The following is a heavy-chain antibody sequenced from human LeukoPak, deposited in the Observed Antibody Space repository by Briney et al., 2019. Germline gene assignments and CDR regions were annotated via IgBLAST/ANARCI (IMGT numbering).Heavy chain of an antibody. CDR1: GFTLSSYA. CDR3: ATSLGAVSNYFGY. D-gene: IGHD2-8*01. CDR2: ISGIGGST. V-gene: IGHV3-23*01. J-gene: IGHJ4*02. Sequence: GGSLRLSCAASGFTLSSYAMSWVRQAPGKGLEWVSDISGIGGSTYYADSVKGRFTISRDNSKNTLYLQLNSLRADDTAAYYCATSLGAVSNYFGYWGQGTLVTVSS.